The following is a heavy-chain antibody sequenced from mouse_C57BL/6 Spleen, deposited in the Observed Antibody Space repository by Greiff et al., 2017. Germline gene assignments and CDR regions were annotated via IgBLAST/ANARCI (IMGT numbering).Heavy chain of an antibody. CDR3: VRQNWYFDY. J-gene: IGHJ2*01. D-gene: IGHD4-1*01. Sequence: GGGLVQPKGSLKLSCAASGFSFNTYAMNWVRQAPGKGLEWVARIRSKSNNYATYYADSVKDRFTISRDDSESMIYLQMNNLKTEDTAMYYCVRQNWYFDYWGQGTTLTVSS. V-gene: IGHV10-1*01. CDR2: IRSKSNNYAT. CDR1: GFSFNTYA.